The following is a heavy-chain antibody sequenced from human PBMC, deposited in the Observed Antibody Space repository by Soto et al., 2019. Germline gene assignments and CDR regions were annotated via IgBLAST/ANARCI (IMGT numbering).Heavy chain of an antibody. Sequence: PVKVSCKASGDRFSIDTISWGRKAPGQGLEWMGRIIPILGIANYAQKFQGRVTITADKSTSTAYMELSSLRSEDTAVYYCARADARKFGGPLVRVKGTTVTVSS. CDR2: IIPILGIA. J-gene: IGHJ6*04. D-gene: IGHD3-16*01. CDR3: ARADARKFGGPLV. V-gene: IGHV1-69*02. CDR1: GDRFSIDT.